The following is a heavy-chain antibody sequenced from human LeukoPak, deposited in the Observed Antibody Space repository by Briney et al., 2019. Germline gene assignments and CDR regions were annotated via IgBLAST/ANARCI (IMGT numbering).Heavy chain of an antibody. J-gene: IGHJ5*02. CDR3: ARDNVKTAFDP. Sequence: PGGSLRLSCAASGFTFSSYSMNWVRQAPGKGLEWVSSISSSSSYIYYADSVKGRFTISRDNAKNSLYLQMNSLRAEDTAVYCCARDNVKTAFDPWGQGTLVTVSS. CDR1: GFTFSSYS. D-gene: IGHD1-1*01. CDR2: ISSSSSYI. V-gene: IGHV3-21*01.